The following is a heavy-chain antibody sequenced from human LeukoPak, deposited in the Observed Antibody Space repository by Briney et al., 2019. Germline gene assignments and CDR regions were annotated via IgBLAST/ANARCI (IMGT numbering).Heavy chain of an antibody. J-gene: IGHJ4*02. CDR3: ARGQAIVATPFDY. V-gene: IGHV1-3*01. CDR2: INAGNGNT. D-gene: IGHD5-12*01. CDR1: GYTFTSYA. Sequence: ASVKVSCKASGYTFTSYAMHWVRQAPGQRLEWMGWINAGNGNTKYSQKFQGRVTITRDTSASTAYMELSSLRSEDTAVYYCARGQAIVATPFDYWGQGTLVTVSS.